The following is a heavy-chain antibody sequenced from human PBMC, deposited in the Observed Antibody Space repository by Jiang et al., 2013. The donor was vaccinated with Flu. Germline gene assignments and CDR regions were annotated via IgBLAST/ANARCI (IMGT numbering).Heavy chain of an antibody. CDR1: GFTFGDYA. D-gene: IGHD4-17*01. J-gene: IGHJ4*02. V-gene: IGHV3-49*04. CDR2: IRSKTYGGTT. Sequence: QLVESGGGLVQPGRSLRLSCTASGFTFGDYAMSWVRQAPGKGLEWVGFIRSKTYGGTTEYAASVKGRFTISRDDSKSIAYLQMNSLKIEDTAVYYCTRDSYYGDLSLPDYWGQGTLVTVSS. CDR3: TRDSYYGDLSLPDY.